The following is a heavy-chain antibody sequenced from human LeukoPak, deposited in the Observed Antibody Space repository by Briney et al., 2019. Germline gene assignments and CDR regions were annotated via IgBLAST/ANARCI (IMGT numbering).Heavy chain of an antibody. J-gene: IGHJ4*02. V-gene: IGHV3-30*02. CDR2: IRYDGSNK. CDR1: GFTFSSYG. Sequence: PGGSLRLSCAASGFTFSSYGMHWVRQAPGKGLEWVAFIRYDGSNKYYVDSVKGRFTISRDNSKNPLYLQMNSLRAEDTAVYYCAKDLWSHSSGYFDYWGQGTLVTVSS. D-gene: IGHD3-22*01. CDR3: AKDLWSHSSGYFDY.